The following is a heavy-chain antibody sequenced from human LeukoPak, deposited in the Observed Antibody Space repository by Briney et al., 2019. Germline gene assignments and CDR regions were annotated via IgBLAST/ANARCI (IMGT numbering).Heavy chain of an antibody. V-gene: IGHV4-59*08. CDR3: AKGYSPFDS. CDR1: GGSISSHY. J-gene: IGHJ4*02. CDR2: FCYSGST. D-gene: IGHD4-11*01. Sequence: SETLSLTCTVSGGSISSHYWSWIRQPPGKGLEWIGYFCYSGSTNYNPSLKSRVTISADTSKKQISLKLSSVTAADTAVYYCAKGYSPFDSWGQGAQATVSS.